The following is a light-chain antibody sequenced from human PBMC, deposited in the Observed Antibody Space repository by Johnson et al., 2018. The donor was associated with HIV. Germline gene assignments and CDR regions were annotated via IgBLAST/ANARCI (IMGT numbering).Light chain of an antibody. CDR3: GTWDSSLSASYV. Sequence: QSVLTQPPSVSAAPGQKVTISCSGSSSNIGNNYVSWYQQLPGTAPKLLIYDNNKRPSGIPDRFSGSKSGTSATLGITGLQTGDEAYYYCGTWDSSLSASYVFGTGPKVTVL. V-gene: IGLV1-51*01. J-gene: IGLJ1*01. CDR1: SSNIGNNY. CDR2: DNN.